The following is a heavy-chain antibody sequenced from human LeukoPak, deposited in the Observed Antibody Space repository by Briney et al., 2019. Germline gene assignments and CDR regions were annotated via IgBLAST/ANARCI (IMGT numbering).Heavy chain of an antibody. CDR2: VGGGNSIT. CDR1: GFTFSTYA. Sequence: GGSLRLSCAASGFTFSTYAMSWARQAPGKGLEWVSAVGGGNSITYYTDSVKGRFTISRDNSKNTVYLQMNSLRAEDTAVYYCAKGFWRYLDYWGQGTLVTVSS. CDR3: AKGFWRYLDY. J-gene: IGHJ4*02. V-gene: IGHV3-23*01. D-gene: IGHD1-1*01.